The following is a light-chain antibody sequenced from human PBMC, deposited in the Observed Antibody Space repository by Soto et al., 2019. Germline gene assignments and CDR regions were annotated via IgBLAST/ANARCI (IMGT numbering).Light chain of an antibody. CDR2: DAS. Sequence: EVVLTQSPATLSLSPGGRATLSCRASQSVSTYLAWYQQRPGQPPRLLIYDASNRAAGIPARFNGSGSGTDFTLTISTLEPEDFAVYYCQQRGNWPLTFGGGTKVDIK. V-gene: IGKV3-11*01. CDR3: QQRGNWPLT. J-gene: IGKJ4*01. CDR1: QSVSTY.